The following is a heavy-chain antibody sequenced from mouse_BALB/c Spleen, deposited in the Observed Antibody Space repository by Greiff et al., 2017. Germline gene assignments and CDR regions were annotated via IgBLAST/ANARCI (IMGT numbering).Heavy chain of an antibody. V-gene: IGHV5-6-5*01. D-gene: IGHD2-1*01. CDR2: ISSGGST. J-gene: IGHJ2*01. CDR1: GFTFSSYA. Sequence: EVMLVESGGGLVKPGGSLKLSCAASGFTFSSYAMSWVRQTPEKRLEWVASISSGGSTYYPDSVKGRFTISRDNARNILYLQMSSLRSEDTAMYYCARGRDGNYVGFDYWGQGTTLTVSS. CDR3: ARGRDGNYVGFDY.